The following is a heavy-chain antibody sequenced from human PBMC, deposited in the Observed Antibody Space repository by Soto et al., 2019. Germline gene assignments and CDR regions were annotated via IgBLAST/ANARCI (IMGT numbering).Heavy chain of an antibody. CDR1: CGSISSSSYY. Sequence: SEILSLTCTVSCGSISSSSYYWGWIRQPPGKGLEWSGSIYYSGSTYYNPSLKSRVTISVDTSKNQFSLKLSSVTAADTAVYYCARLGYCSGGSCYSAQENWFDPWGQGTLVTVSS. J-gene: IGHJ5*02. CDR3: ARLGYCSGGSCYSAQENWFDP. V-gene: IGHV4-39*01. D-gene: IGHD2-15*01. CDR2: IYYSGST.